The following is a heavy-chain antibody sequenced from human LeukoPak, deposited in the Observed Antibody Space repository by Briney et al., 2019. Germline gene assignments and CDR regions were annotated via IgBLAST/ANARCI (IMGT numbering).Heavy chain of an antibody. CDR1: GYTFTSYG. D-gene: IGHD2-15*01. CDR2: ISAYNGNT. CDR3: ARRLLGYCSGGSCYSGYFQH. V-gene: IGHV1-18*01. J-gene: IGHJ1*01. Sequence: ASVKVSCKASGYTFTSYGISWVRQAPGQGLEWMGWISAYNGNTNYAQKLQGRVTMTTDTSTSTAYMELSSLRSEDTAVYYCARRLLGYCSGGSCYSGYFQHWGQGNLVTVSS.